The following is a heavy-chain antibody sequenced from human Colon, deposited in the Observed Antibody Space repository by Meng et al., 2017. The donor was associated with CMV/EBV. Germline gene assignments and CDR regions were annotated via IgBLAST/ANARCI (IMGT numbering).Heavy chain of an antibody. Sequence: GGSLRLSCAASGFTFNRNSMSWVRQAPGKGLEWVSGINGVGDTTYYADSVKGRFTISRDNAKNTLYLQMDSLRVEDTAVYYCARGAGGFDYWGQGTRVTVSS. CDR1: GFTFNRNS. D-gene: IGHD3-10*01. J-gene: IGHJ4*02. CDR3: ARGAGGFDY. CDR2: INGVGDTT. V-gene: IGHV3-23*01.